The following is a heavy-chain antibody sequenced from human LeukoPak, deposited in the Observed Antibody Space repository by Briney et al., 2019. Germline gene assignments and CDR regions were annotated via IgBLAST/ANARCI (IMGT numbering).Heavy chain of an antibody. CDR1: GGSFSGYY. CDR3: ARGPRYCSGGSCYPPEFDY. V-gene: IGHV4-34*01. CDR2: INHSGST. D-gene: IGHD2-15*01. J-gene: IGHJ4*02. Sequence: SETLSLTCAVYGGSFSGYYWSWIRQPPGKGLEWIGEINHSGSTNYNPSLKSRVTISVDTSKNQFSLKLSSVTAADTAVYYCARGPRYCSGGSCYPPEFDYWGQGTLVTVSS.